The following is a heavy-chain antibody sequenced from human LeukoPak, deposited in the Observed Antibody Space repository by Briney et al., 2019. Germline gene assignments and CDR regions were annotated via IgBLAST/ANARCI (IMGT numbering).Heavy chain of an antibody. D-gene: IGHD3-22*01. CDR3: GRDLGTYYYDSSGYGTRVY. J-gene: IGHJ4*02. Sequence: GGSLRLSCAASGFTFSSYEMNWVRQAPGKGLEWVSYISSSGSTIYYADSVKGRFTISRDNAKNSLYLQMNSLRAEDTAVYYCGRDLGTYYYDSSGYGTRVYWGQGTLVTVSS. CDR1: GFTFSSYE. CDR2: ISSSGSTI. V-gene: IGHV3-48*03.